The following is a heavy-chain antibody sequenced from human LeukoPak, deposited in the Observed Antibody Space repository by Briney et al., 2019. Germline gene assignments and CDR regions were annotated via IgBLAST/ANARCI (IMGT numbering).Heavy chain of an antibody. CDR3: AELGITMIGGV. J-gene: IGHJ6*04. D-gene: IGHD3-10*02. Sequence: GGSLRLSCAASGFTFSSYEMNWVRQAPGKGLEWVSYISSSGSTIYYADSVKGRFTISRDNDKHLLYLQMNSLRAEDTAVYYCAELGITMIGGVWGKGTTVTISS. V-gene: IGHV3-48*03. CDR2: ISSSGSTI. CDR1: GFTFSSYE.